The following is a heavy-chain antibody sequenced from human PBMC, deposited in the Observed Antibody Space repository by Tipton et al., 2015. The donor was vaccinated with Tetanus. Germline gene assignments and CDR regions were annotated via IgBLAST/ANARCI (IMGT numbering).Heavy chain of an antibody. J-gene: IGHJ6*02. D-gene: IGHD2-15*01. CDR3: AKDGAGYCSGGSCCFIYYYGMDV. Sequence: SLRLSCAASGFTFDDYTMHWVRQAPGKGLEWVSLISWDGGSTYYADSVKGRFTISRDNSKNSLYLQMNSLRTEDTALYYCAKDGAGYCSGGSCCFIYYYGMDVWGQGTTVTVSS. V-gene: IGHV3-43*01. CDR2: ISWDGGST. CDR1: GFTFDDYT.